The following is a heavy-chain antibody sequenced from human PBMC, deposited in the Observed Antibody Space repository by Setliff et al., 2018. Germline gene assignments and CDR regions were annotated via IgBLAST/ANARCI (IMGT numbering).Heavy chain of an antibody. D-gene: IGHD4-17*01. CDR3: ARRSGDRGMTTGWPDDFDY. V-gene: IGHV1-18*01. CDR1: GYPFISYD. Sequence: VASVKVSCKASGYPFISYDINWVRQAPGQGLEWMGWISTRNDDTGYAQKFKGRVTLTTDTSTNTAYMELRSLRSDDTAVYYCARRSGDRGMTTGWPDDFDYWGRGTLVTVSS. J-gene: IGHJ4*01. CDR2: ISTRNDDT.